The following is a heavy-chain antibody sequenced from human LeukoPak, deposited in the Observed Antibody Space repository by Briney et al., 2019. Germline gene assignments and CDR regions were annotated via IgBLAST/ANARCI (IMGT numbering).Heavy chain of an antibody. V-gene: IGHV4-34*01. Sequence: SETLSLTCAVYGGSFSGYYWSWIRQPPGKGLEWIGEINHSGSTNYNPSLKSRVTISVDTSKNQFSLKLSSVTAADTAVYYCARRARVAPRGWFDPWGQGTLVTVSS. CDR1: GGSFSGYY. D-gene: IGHD3-3*01. CDR2: INHSGST. J-gene: IGHJ5*02. CDR3: ARRARVAPRGWFDP.